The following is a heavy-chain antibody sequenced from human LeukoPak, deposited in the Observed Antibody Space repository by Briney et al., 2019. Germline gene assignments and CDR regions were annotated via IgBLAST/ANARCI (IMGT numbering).Heavy chain of an antibody. V-gene: IGHV4-38-2*02. D-gene: IGHD6-6*01. CDR2: IYHSGST. Sequence: SETLSLTCTVSGYSISSGYYWGWIRQPPGQGLEWIGSIYHSGSTYYNPSLKSRVTISVDTSKNQFSLKLSSVTAADTAVYYCARDSEQLENYFDYWGQGTLDTVSS. CDR1: GYSISSGYY. J-gene: IGHJ4*02. CDR3: ARDSEQLENYFDY.